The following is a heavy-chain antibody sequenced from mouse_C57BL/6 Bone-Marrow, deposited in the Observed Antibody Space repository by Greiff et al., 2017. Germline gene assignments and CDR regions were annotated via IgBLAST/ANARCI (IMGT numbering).Heavy chain of an antibody. CDR3: TTGYDWFAY. CDR2: IDPENGDT. CDR1: GFNIKDDS. V-gene: IGHV14-4*01. D-gene: IGHD2-3*01. J-gene: IGHJ3*01. Sequence: EVQLMESGAELVRPGASVKLSCTASGFNIKDDSMHWVKQRPEQGLEWIGWIDPENGDTEYASKFQGKATITADTSSNTAYLQLSSLTSEDTAVYYCTTGYDWFAYWGQGTLVTVSA.